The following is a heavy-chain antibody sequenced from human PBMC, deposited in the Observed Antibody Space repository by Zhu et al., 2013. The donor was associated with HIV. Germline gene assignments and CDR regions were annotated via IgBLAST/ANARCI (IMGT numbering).Heavy chain of an antibody. V-gene: IGHV1-18*01. J-gene: IGHJ4*02. D-gene: IGHD6-19*01. Sequence: QVHLVQSGAEVKKPGASVKVSCKASGYTFSSHGIIWVRQAPGQGLEWMGWINAYNGNTDYVQKFQGRVTMTTDTSTSTAYMELRSLRSDDTAVYYCARGSSGWQSVDSWGQGTLVTVSS. CDR2: INAYNGNT. CDR3: ARGSSGWQSVDS. CDR1: GYTFSSHG.